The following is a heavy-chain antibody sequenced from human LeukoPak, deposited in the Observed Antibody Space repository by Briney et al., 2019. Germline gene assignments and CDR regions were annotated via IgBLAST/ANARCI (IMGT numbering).Heavy chain of an antibody. CDR3: ARIRCGHSGSVCYNH. J-gene: IGHJ1*01. CDR2: ISYTEGT. CDR1: GVSINDYY. D-gene: IGHD3-9*01. V-gene: IGHV4-34*01. Sequence: SETLSLTCGVFGVSINDYYWSWIRQSPGKGLEWIGEISYTEGTRYNPSLESRVTMSVGTSESQLSLKLIFVTAADTAVYYCARIRCGHSGSVCYNHWGLGTLVTVSS.